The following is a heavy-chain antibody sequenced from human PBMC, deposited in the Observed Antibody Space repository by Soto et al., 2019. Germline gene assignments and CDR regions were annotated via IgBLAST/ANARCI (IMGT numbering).Heavy chain of an antibody. J-gene: IGHJ5*02. D-gene: IGHD3-9*01. CDR3: ARDFEALRYFDWLSGTGVDP. CDR1: GFTFSSYS. CDR2: ISSSSYI. V-gene: IGHV3-21*01. Sequence: GGSLRLSCAASGFTFSSYSMNWVRQAPGKGLEWVSSISSSSYIYYADSVKGRFTISRDNAKNSLYLQMNSLRAEDTAVYYCARDFEALRYFDWLSGTGVDPWGQGTLVTVSS.